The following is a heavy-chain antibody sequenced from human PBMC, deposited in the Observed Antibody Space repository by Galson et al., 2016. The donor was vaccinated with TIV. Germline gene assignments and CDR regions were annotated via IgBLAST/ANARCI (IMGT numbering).Heavy chain of an antibody. D-gene: IGHD2-15*01. CDR3: ATVSGARGSFDH. V-gene: IGHV1-46*01. Sequence: SVKVSCKASGYNFIGYYIHWVRQAPGQGLEWMAVINPRNGGTTYSQKFQDRITVTRDTSASTVFMALSTLTSKDTAVFYRATVSGARGSFDHWGQGTLVTVSS. CDR1: GYNFIGYY. J-gene: IGHJ4*02. CDR2: INPRNGGT.